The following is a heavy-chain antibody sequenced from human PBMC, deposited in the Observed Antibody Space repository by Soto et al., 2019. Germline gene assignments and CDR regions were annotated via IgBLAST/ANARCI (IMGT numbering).Heavy chain of an antibody. D-gene: IGHD3-3*01. CDR2: IYYSGST. J-gene: IGHJ4*02. CDR3: ASTLRGFGNYFDY. Sequence: QVQLQESGPGLVKPSQTLSLTCTVSGGSISSGGYYWSWIRQHPGKGLAWIGYIYYSGSTYYNPSLKSRVTLSVYTSKNQFSLKLSSVTAADTAVYYCASTLRGFGNYFDYWGQGTLVTVSS. V-gene: IGHV4-31*03. CDR1: GGSISSGGYY.